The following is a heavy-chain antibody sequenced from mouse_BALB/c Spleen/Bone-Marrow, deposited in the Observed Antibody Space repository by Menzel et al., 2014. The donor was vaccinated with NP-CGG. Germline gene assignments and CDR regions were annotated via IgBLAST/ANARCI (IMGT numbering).Heavy chain of an antibody. CDR2: ISSGGSYT. V-gene: IGHV5-9-3*01. J-gene: IGHJ2*01. CDR1: RFTFSNYA. Sequence: DVQLVESGGGLVKPGGSLKLSCAASRFTFSNYAMSWVRQTPEKRLEWVATISSGGSYTYYPDSVKGRFTISRDNAQNTLYLQMSSLRSEDTAMYFCARQENWALDYWCQGTTLTVSS. D-gene: IGHD4-1*01. CDR3: ARQENWALDY.